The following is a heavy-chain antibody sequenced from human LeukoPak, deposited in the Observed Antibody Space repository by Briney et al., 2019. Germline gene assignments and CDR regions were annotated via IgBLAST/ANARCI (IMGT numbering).Heavy chain of an antibody. CDR3: ARRLGGYNY. Sequence: SETLSLTCTVSGGSISSYYWSWIRQPPGKGLEWIGYIYYSGSTNYNPSLKSRVTMSVDTSKNQFSLKLSTVTAADTAVYYCARRLGGYNYWGQGTPVTVSS. V-gene: IGHV4-59*08. CDR1: GGSISSYY. CDR2: IYYSGST. J-gene: IGHJ4*02. D-gene: IGHD5-12*01.